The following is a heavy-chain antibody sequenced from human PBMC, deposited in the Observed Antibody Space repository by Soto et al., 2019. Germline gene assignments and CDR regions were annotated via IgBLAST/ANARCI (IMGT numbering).Heavy chain of an antibody. CDR1: GGSFSGYY. J-gene: IGHJ6*02. D-gene: IGHD2-2*01. V-gene: IGHV4-34*01. Sequence: QVQLQQWGAGLLKPSETLSLTCAVYGGSFSGYYWSWIRQPPGKGLEWIGEINHSGSTNYHPSLKSQVTISVDTSKNQFSLKLSSVTAADSAAYYCARAWSHSDIVVVPAANYYYYGMDVWGQGTTVTVSS. CDR2: INHSGST. CDR3: ARAWSHSDIVVVPAANYYYYGMDV.